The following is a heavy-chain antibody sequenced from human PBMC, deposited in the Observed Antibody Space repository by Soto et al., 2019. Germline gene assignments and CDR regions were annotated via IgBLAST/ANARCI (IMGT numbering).Heavy chain of an antibody. J-gene: IGHJ3*02. CDR2: ISGSGGST. D-gene: IGHD6-19*01. V-gene: IGHV3-23*01. CDR3: AKEQGIAVAVVGAFDI. CDR1: VFTFSSYA. Sequence: PGWSLRLSCSASVFTFSSYAMSWFRQAPGKGLEWVSAISGSGGSTYYADSVKGRFTISRDNSKNTLYLQMNSLRAEDTAVYYCAKEQGIAVAVVGAFDIWGQGTMVTVSS.